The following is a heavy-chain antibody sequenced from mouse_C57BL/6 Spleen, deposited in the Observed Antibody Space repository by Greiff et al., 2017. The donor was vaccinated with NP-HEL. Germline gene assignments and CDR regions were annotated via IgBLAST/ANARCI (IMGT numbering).Heavy chain of an antibody. CDR2: IDPSDSYT. CDR3: ASRYDYDGFAY. V-gene: IGHV1-50*01. Sequence: QVQLQQPGAELVKSGASVKLSCKASGYTFTSYWMQWVKQRPGQGLEWIGEIDPSDSYTNYNQKFKGKATLTVDTSSSTAYMQLSSLTSEDSAVYYCASRYDYDGFAYWGQGTLVTVSA. D-gene: IGHD2-4*01. J-gene: IGHJ3*01. CDR1: GYTFTSYW.